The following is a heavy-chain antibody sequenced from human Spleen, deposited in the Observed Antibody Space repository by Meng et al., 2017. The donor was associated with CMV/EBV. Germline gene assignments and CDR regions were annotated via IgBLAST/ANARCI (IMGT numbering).Heavy chain of an antibody. Sequence: TLSLTCTVSGGSISSGDYYWSWIRQPPGKGLEWIGYIYYSGSTYYNPSLKSRVTISVDTSKNQFSLKLSSVTAADTAVYYCASYIVVVPAAIPHRNTVIDYWGQGTLVTVSS. D-gene: IGHD2-2*02. V-gene: IGHV4-30-4*08. CDR1: GGSISSGDYY. CDR2: IYYSGST. CDR3: ASYIVVVPAAIPHRNTVIDY. J-gene: IGHJ4*02.